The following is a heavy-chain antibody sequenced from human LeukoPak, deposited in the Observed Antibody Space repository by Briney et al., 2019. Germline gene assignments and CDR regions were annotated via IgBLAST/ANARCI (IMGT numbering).Heavy chain of an antibody. CDR1: GFTFSTYW. V-gene: IGHV3-7*01. D-gene: IGHD1-26*01. J-gene: IGHJ3*02. CDR2: IKQDGSEK. CDR3: ARDFRGTYFEADAFDI. Sequence: GGSLRLSCAAFGFTFSTYWMSWVRQAPGKGLEWVANIKQDGSEKYYVDSVKGRFTISRDNAENSLYLQMNSLRAEDTAVYYCARDFRGTYFEADAFDIWGQGTMVTVSS.